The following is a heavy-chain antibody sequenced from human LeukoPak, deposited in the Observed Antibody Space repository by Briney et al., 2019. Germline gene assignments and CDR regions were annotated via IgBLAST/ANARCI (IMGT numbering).Heavy chain of an antibody. CDR1: GYTFKSYA. D-gene: IGHD3-3*01. Sequence: ASVKVSCKTSGYTFKSYAITWVRQAPGQGLEWMGWIDPYSGNTNYAQKFQGRVTMTTETFTGTADMEVTSLRGDDTAVYYCARGVGNEGLTMWGQGTLITVSS. V-gene: IGHV1-18*01. J-gene: IGHJ3*01. CDR2: IDPYSGNT. CDR3: ARGVGNEGLTM.